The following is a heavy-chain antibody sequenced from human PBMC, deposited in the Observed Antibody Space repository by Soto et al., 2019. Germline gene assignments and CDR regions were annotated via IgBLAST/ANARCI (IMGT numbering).Heavy chain of an antibody. D-gene: IGHD2-15*01. CDR1: GGSISDYY. CDR2: IYYSGGT. CDR3: ARGLYCSGGSCYSYFDY. J-gene: IGHJ4*02. Sequence: SETLSLTCTVSGGSISDYYWSWIRQPPGKGLEWIGYIYYSGGTNYNPSLKSRVTISVDTSKNQFSLKLSSVTAADTAVYYCARGLYCSGGSCYSYFDYWGQGTLVTVSS. V-gene: IGHV4-59*12.